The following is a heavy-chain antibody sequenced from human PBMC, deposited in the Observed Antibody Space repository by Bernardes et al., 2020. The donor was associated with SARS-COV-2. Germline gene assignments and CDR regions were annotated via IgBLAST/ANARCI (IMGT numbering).Heavy chain of an antibody. CDR2: IRSKAYGGTT. J-gene: IGHJ4*02. V-gene: IGHV3-49*03. Sequence: GGGLRLSPISSRFTCGEYVINWFRPAPGKGPEGVGFIRSKAYGGTTKYAASVKGRFTISRDDSRSIAYLQMDSPKTDDTALYYCAGGLPSLQWFGELLPRFGYWGQGTLVTASS. CDR3: AGGLPSLQWFGELLPRFGY. D-gene: IGHD3-10*01. CDR1: RFTCGEYV.